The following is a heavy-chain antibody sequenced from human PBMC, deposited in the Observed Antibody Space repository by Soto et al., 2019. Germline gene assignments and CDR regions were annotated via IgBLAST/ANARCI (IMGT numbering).Heavy chain of an antibody. V-gene: IGHV3-30*18. CDR1: GFTFSSYG. CDR2: ISYDGSNK. Sequence: GGSLRLSCAASGFTFSSYGMHWVRQAPGKGLEWVAVISYDGSNKYYADSVKGRFTISRDNSKNTLYLQMNSLRAEDTAVYYCANSTHDSSGYRQGPFDYWGQGTLVTVSS. CDR3: ANSTHDSSGYRQGPFDY. D-gene: IGHD3-22*01. J-gene: IGHJ4*02.